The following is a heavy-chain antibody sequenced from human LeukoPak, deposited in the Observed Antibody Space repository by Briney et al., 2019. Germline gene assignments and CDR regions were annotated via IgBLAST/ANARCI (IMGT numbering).Heavy chain of an antibody. Sequence: ASVKVSCKASGYTFTGYYIHWVRLAPGQGLEWMGWINPNSGGTSYAQKFQGRVTMTRDTSISTAYMELRRLRSDDSAVYSCARGDYGDYLGYYFDYWGQGTLVTASS. CDR1: GYTFTGYY. CDR2: INPNSGGT. D-gene: IGHD4-17*01. V-gene: IGHV1-2*02. J-gene: IGHJ4*02. CDR3: ARGDYGDYLGYYFDY.